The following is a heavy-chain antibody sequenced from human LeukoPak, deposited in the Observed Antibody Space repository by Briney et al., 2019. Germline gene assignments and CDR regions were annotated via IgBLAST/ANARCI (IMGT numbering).Heavy chain of an antibody. CDR1: GFAFSSYW. Sequence: GGSLRLSCVASGFAFSSYWMSWVRQAPGKGLEWVANIKQDGSEKYYVDSVKGRFTISRDNAKNSLYLQMNSLRAEDTAVYYCTRDRVITIFGVASSWGQGTLVTVSS. J-gene: IGHJ4*02. V-gene: IGHV3-7*01. D-gene: IGHD3-3*01. CDR2: IKQDGSEK. CDR3: TRDRVITIFGVASS.